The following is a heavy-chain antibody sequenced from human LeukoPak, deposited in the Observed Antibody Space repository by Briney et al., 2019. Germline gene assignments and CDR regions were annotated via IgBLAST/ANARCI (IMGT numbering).Heavy chain of an antibody. CDR3: ARHSSHEYSRPHFDS. Sequence: SETLSLTCNVSGGSISSYYWSWIRQSPGKGLEWIGYIYYTGNTNYNPSLKSRVTMSVDTSKNQFSLKVISVTAADTAVYYCARHSSHEYSRPHFDSRGQGTLVTVSS. CDR1: GGSISSYY. D-gene: IGHD6-6*01. V-gene: IGHV4-59*08. J-gene: IGHJ4*02. CDR2: IYYTGNT.